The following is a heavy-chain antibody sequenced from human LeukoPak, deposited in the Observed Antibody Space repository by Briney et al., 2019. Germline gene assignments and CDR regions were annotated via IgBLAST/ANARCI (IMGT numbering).Heavy chain of an antibody. CDR3: ARGVRATIPYYYGMDV. J-gene: IGHJ6*04. D-gene: IGHD5-12*01. Sequence: SETLTLTCAVYGWTFSGYYWSWIRQPPGKGLEWIGEINHSGSTNYNPSLKSRVTISVDTSKNQFSLKLSSVTAADTAVYYCARGVRATIPYYYGMDVWGKGPTVTVSS. V-gene: IGHV4-34*01. CDR2: INHSGST. CDR1: GWTFSGYY.